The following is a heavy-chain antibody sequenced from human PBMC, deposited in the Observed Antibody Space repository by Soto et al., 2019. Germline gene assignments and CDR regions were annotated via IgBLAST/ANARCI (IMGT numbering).Heavy chain of an antibody. CDR1: GYTHTFNTYA. J-gene: IGHJ4*01. CDR2: ISPTGGST. CDR3: ANVKRDIVPTIGAGFAS. V-gene: IGHV3-23*01. D-gene: IGHD5-12*01. Sequence: GGSLRLSCAGSGYTHTFNTYAMSWVRQAPGKGLEWVAGISPTGGSTYYADSVKGRFTISRDNSKDTLFLQMSSLRVEDAAVYFFANVKRDIVPTIGAGFASWGRRSPVTVFS.